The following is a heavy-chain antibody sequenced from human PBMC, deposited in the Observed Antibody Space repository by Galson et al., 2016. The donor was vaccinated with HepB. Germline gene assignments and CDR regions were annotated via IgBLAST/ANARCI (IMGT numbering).Heavy chain of an antibody. J-gene: IGHJ4*02. CDR2: IYHSGIS. Sequence: SETLSLTCAVSGGSVSYNYWWSWVRQPPGQGLEWIGQIYHSGISNYNPSLKSRVSISVDKSKNHFSLQLTSVTAADTAIYFCAKSRYSDTTGYFFPDFWDQGTLVTVSS. V-gene: IGHV4-4*02. CDR3: AKSRYSDTTGYFFPDF. CDR1: GGSVSYNYW. D-gene: IGHD3-22*01.